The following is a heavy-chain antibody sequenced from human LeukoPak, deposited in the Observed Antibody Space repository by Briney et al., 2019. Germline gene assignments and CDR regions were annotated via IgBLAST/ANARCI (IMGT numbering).Heavy chain of an antibody. D-gene: IGHD6-19*01. Sequence: GASVKVSCKASGYTFTGYYMHWVRQAPGQGLEWMGWINPNSGGTNYAQKFQGRVTMTRDTSISTAYMELSRLRSDDTAVYYCARRRLAVAADMDVWGQGTTVTVSS. CDR1: GYTFTGYY. CDR2: INPNSGGT. CDR3: ARRRLAVAADMDV. J-gene: IGHJ6*02. V-gene: IGHV1-2*02.